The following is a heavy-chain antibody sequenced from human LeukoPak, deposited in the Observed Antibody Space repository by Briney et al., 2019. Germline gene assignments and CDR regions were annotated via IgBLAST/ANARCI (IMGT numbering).Heavy chain of an antibody. CDR1: GCTFTSYD. CDR2: MNPNSGNT. Sequence: ASVKVSCKASGCTFTSYDINWVRQATGQGLEWMGWMNPNSGNTGYAQKFQGRVTMTRNTSISTAYMELSSLRSEDTAVYYCALLVGATRPFDYWGQGTLVTVSS. D-gene: IGHD1-26*01. V-gene: IGHV1-8*01. J-gene: IGHJ4*02. CDR3: ALLVGATRPFDY.